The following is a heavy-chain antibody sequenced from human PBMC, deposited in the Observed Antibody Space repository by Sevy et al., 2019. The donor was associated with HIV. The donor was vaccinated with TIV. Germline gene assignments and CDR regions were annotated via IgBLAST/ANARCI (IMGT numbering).Heavy chain of an antibody. J-gene: IGHJ4*02. D-gene: IGHD3-22*01. CDR2: IKQDGSEK. CDR3: AARTGWLIDY. CDR1: GFTFSNYW. Sequence: GGSLRLSCAASGFTFSNYWMNWVRQAPGKGLEWVAIIKQDGSEKYYVDSVKGRFTVSRDNAKNSLYLQMDSLRADDTAVYYCAARTGWLIDYWGQGTTVPVSS. V-gene: IGHV3-7*01.